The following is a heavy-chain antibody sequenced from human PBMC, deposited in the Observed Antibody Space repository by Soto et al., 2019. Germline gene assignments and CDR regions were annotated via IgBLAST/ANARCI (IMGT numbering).Heavy chain of an antibody. D-gene: IGHD1-26*01. V-gene: IGHV1-69*01. J-gene: IGHJ6*02. CDR2: IIPFFGTS. CDR3: ARVGHITNYGMAV. Sequence: QVQLVQSGAEVKKPGSSVKVSCGASGGTFSSYPINWVRQAPGQGLEWMGGIIPFFGTSNYAQKFQGRVTITADESTSTVYMQLRSLRSEDTAVYYCARVGHITNYGMAVWGQGTTVTVS. CDR1: GGTFSSYP.